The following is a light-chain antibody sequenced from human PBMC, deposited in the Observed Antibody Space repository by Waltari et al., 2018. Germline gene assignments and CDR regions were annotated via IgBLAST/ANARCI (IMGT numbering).Light chain of an antibody. J-gene: IGKJ4*01. CDR3: QQYFSVPLT. Sequence: CRASQDCTNALAWYQPNIGRAPNRLIYAASKVEGGVPARFSGRGSGTTYTLTIDSLQSDDSASYFCQQYFSVPLTFGGGSKIEI. CDR2: AAS. CDR1: QDCTNA. V-gene: IGKV1-NL1*01.